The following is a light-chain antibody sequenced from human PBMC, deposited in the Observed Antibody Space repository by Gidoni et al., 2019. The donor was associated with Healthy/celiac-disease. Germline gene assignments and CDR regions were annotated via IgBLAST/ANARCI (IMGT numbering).Light chain of an antibody. CDR2: EVS. V-gene: IGLV2-14*01. J-gene: IGLJ1*01. Sequence: QSALTQPASVPGSPGQSITLSCTGTSSDVGGYNYVSWYQQHPGKAPKLMIYEVSNRPSGVSNRFSGSKSGNTASLTISGLQAEDEADYYCSSYTSSSTLVFGTGTKVTVL. CDR1: SSDVGGYNY. CDR3: SSYTSSSTLV.